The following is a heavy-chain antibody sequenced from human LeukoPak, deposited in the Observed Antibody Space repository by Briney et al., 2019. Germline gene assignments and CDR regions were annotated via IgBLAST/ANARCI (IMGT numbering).Heavy chain of an antibody. D-gene: IGHD3-10*01. CDR2: IYTSGST. CDR3: ARVEAGGSGSYYNY. CDR1: GGSISSYY. V-gene: IGHV4-4*07. J-gene: IGHJ4*02. Sequence: KASETLSLTCTVSGGSISSYYWSWIRQPAGKGLEWIGRIYTSGSTNYNPSLKSRVTMSVDTSKNQFSLKLSSVTAADTAVYYCARVEAGGSGSYYNYWGQGTLVTVSS.